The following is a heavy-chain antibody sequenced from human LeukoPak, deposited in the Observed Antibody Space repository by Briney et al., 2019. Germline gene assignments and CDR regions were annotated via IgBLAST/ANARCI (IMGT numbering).Heavy chain of an antibody. D-gene: IGHD5/OR15-5a*01. CDR2: INHSGST. V-gene: IGHV4-34*01. CDR1: GGSFSGYY. J-gene: IGHJ4*02. Sequence: PSETLSLTCAVYGGSFSGYYWSWIRQPPGKGLEWIGEINHSGSTNYNPSLKSRVTISVDTSKNQFSLKLSSVTAADTAVYYCARTGTQRKSKYYFDYWGQGTLVTVSS. CDR3: ARTGTQRKSKYYFDY.